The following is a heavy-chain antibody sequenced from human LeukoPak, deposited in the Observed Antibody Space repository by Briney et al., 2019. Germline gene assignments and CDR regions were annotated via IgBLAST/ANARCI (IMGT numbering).Heavy chain of an antibody. CDR3: ARDPSGAPREYYYYYMDV. Sequence: GGSLRLPCAASGFTFDDYGMSWVRQAPGKGLEWVSGINWNGGSTGYADSVKGRFTISRDNSKNSLYLQMNSLRAEDTALYYCARDPSGAPREYYYYYMDVWGKGTTVTVSS. J-gene: IGHJ6*03. V-gene: IGHV3-20*04. D-gene: IGHD6-6*01. CDR1: GFTFDDYG. CDR2: INWNGGST.